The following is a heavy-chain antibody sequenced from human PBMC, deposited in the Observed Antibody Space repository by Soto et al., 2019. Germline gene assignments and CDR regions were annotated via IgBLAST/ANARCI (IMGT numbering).Heavy chain of an antibody. V-gene: IGHV3-9*01. J-gene: IGHJ3*01. CDR2: ISWNGADV. CDR3: ANLPLYGSRFAG. CDR1: GFIFDDYA. D-gene: IGHD3-10*01. Sequence: EVQLVESGGGLVQPGRSLRLSCAASGFIFDDYAIHWVRRAPGKGLEWVSGISWNGADVGYADSVKVRFTISRDNAKNSLYLQMYSMRAEDTALDDGANLPLYGSRFAGWGEATLVPVSS.